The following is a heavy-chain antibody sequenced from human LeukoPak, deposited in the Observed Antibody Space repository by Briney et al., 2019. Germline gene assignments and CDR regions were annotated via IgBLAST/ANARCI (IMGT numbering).Heavy chain of an antibody. V-gene: IGHV4-34*01. D-gene: IGHD2-15*01. Sequence: PSETLSLTCAVFGASFSGHYWSWIRQPPGKGLEWIAEINHSGSTTYKSSLKTRVTISVDTSKNQLSLRLSSVTAADTAVYYCASLVAAPLVDYWGQGTLVTVSS. CDR3: ASLVAAPLVDY. CDR1: GASFSGHY. CDR2: INHSGST. J-gene: IGHJ4*02.